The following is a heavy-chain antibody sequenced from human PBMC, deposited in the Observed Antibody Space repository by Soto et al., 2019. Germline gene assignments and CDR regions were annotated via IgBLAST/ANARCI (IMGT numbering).Heavy chain of an antibody. CDR3: ARHKGWNYSSDY. V-gene: IGHV4-39*01. CDR1: SGSISSSSYY. Sequence: PSETLSLTCTVSSGSISSSSYYWGWIRQHPGKGLEWIGSIYYSGSTYYNPSLKSRVTISVDTSKNQFSLKLSSVTAADTAVYYCARHKGWNYSSDYWGQGTLVTVSS. CDR2: IYYSGST. J-gene: IGHJ4*02. D-gene: IGHD1-7*01.